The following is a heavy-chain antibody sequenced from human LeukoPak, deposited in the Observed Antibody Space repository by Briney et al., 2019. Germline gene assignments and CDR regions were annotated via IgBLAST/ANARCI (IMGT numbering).Heavy chain of an antibody. J-gene: IGHJ4*02. CDR2: IIPIFGTA. Sequence: SVKVSCKASGGTFSSYAISWVRQAPGQGLEWMGGIIPIFGTANYAQKFQGRVTITADESTSTAYMELSSLRSEDTAVYYCARDHGVTMVRGVITGFDYWGQGTLVAVSS. V-gene: IGHV1-69*01. D-gene: IGHD3-10*01. CDR3: ARDHGVTMVRGVITGFDY. CDR1: GGTFSSYA.